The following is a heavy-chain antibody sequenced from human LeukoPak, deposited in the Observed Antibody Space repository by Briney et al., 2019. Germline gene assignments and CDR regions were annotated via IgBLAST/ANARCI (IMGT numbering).Heavy chain of an antibody. CDR1: GYTFTSYG. V-gene: IGHV1-18*01. D-gene: IGHD3-16*01. CDR3: ARVFYASGSSHFDY. Sequence: ASVKVSCKAPGYTFTSYGISWVRQAPGQGLEWMGWISAYNGNTNYAQKLQGRVTMTTDTSTSTAYMELRSLRSDDTAVYYCARVFYASGSSHFDYWGQGTLVTVSS. J-gene: IGHJ4*02. CDR2: ISAYNGNT.